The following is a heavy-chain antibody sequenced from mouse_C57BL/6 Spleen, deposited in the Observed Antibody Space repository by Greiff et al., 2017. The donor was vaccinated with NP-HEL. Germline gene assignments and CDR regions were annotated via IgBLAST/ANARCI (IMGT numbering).Heavy chain of an antibody. V-gene: IGHV2-2*01. CDR3: ARNSNYVGYAMDY. Sequence: VQRVESGPGLVQPSQSLSITCTVSGFSLTSYGAHWVRQSPGKGLEWLGVIWSGGSTDYNAAFISRLSISKDNSKSQVFFKMNSLQADDTAIYYCARNSNYVGYAMDYWGQGTSVTVSS. J-gene: IGHJ4*01. CDR2: IWSGGST. CDR1: GFSLTSYG. D-gene: IGHD2-5*01.